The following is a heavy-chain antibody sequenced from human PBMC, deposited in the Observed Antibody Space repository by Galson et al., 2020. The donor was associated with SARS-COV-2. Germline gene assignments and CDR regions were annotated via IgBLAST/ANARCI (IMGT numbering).Heavy chain of an antibody. Sequence: LRLSCAASGFTFSSCWMHWVRQAPGKGLVWVSRINSDGSSTSYADSVKGRFTISRDNAKNTLYLQMNSLRAEDMAVYYCARVGTRSGWKYYFDYWGQGTLVTVSS. CDR3: ARVGTRSGWKYYFDY. D-gene: IGHD6-19*01. CDR1: GFTFSSCW. CDR2: INSDGSST. V-gene: IGHV3-74*01. J-gene: IGHJ4*02.